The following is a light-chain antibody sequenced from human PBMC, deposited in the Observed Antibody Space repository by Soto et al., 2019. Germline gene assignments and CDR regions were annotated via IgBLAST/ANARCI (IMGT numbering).Light chain of an antibody. Sequence: EIVLTQSPGTLSLSPGERATLSCRASQSVSSSYLAWYQQKPGQAPRLLIYGASSRATGIPDRFSGSGSEITFTISSMRLEHKESSEYYRHDYVPPSTFGQGTKVDIK. CDR2: GAS. CDR1: QSVSSSY. J-gene: IGKJ1*01. CDR3: HDYVPPST. V-gene: IGKV3-20*01.